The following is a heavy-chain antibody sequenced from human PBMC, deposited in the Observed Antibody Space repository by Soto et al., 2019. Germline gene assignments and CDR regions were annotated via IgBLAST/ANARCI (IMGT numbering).Heavy chain of an antibody. J-gene: IGHJ6*01. CDR1: ANTYTSYC. CDR2: INPISGGT. D-gene: IGHD1-26*01. Sequence: APAKAACKTSANTYTSYCMHWVRHPHGPGLEWMGWINPISGGTKNAQKLQGRDTMTRDTSISTAYMEPSRLRPADTAVYYCAIVGATQWRRGDCCVAMYVGGLGTWVTVSS. V-gene: IGHV1-2*02. CDR3: AIVGATQWRRGDCCVAMYV.